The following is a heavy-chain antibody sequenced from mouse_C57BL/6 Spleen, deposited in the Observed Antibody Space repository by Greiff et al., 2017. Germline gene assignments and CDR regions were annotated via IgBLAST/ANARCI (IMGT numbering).Heavy chain of an antibody. CDR2: IDPSDSET. D-gene: IGHD1-1*01. Sequence: QVQLQQPGAELVRPGSSVKLSCKASGYTFTSYWMHWVKQRPIQGLEWIGNIDPSDSETHYNQKFKDKATLTVDKSSSTAYMQLSSLTSEDSAVYYCARSDYGSVYYYAMDYWGQGTSVTVSS. CDR1: GYTFTSYW. CDR3: ARSDYGSVYYYAMDY. V-gene: IGHV1-52*01. J-gene: IGHJ4*01.